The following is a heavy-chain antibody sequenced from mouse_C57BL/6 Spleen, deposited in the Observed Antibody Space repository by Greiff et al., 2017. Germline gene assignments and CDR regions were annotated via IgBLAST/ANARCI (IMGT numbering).Heavy chain of an antibody. CDR3: TRAGGVAFDY. CDR1: GFTFSSYA. D-gene: IGHD1-1*01. J-gene: IGHJ2*01. CDR2: ISSGGDYI. Sequence: EVQGVESGEGLVKPGGSLKLSCAASGFTFSSYAMSWVRQTPEKRLEWVAYISSGGDYIYYADTVKGRFTISRDNARNTQYLQMSSLKSEDTAMYYCTRAGGVAFDYWGQGTTLTVSS. V-gene: IGHV5-9-1*02.